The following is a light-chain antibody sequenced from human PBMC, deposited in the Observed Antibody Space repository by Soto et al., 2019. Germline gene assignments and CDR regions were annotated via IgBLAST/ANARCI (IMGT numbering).Light chain of an antibody. V-gene: IGKV1-5*03. CDR2: KAS. J-gene: IGKJ5*01. CDR3: QNYKYWPYT. Sequence: PSTLSGSVGDRVTITCRASQTISSWLAWYQQKPGKAPKLLIYKASTLKSGVPSRFSGSGSGTEFTLTISSLQSEDFAVYFCQNYKYWPYTFGQGTRLEIK. CDR1: QTISSW.